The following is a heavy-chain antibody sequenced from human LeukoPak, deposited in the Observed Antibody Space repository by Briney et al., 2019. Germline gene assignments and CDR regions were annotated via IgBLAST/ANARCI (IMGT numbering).Heavy chain of an antibody. CDR3: SRESGPYCPFGH. D-gene: IGHD1-26*01. Sequence: ASETLSLTCTVSGGSISSYYWSGIRQPPGKGLEWIGYIYYSGSTNYNPSLKSRVTISVDTSKNQFSLKLSSVTAADTAVYYCSRESGPYCPFGHWGQGTLVAVTS. CDR1: GGSISSYY. J-gene: IGHJ5*02. V-gene: IGHV4-59*01. CDR2: IYYSGST.